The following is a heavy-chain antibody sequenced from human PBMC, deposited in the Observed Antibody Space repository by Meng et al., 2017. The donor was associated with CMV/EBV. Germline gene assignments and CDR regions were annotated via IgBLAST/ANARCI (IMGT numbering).Heavy chain of an antibody. J-gene: IGHJ4*02. CDR2: ISSSSSYI. Sequence: GESLKISCAASGFTFSSYSMNWVRQAPGKGLEWVSSISSSSSYIYYADSVKGRFTISRDNAKNSLYLQMNSLRAEDTAVYYCARWTARGYWGQGTLVTVSS. D-gene: IGHD3/OR15-3a*01. CDR1: GFTFSSYS. CDR3: ARWTARGY. V-gene: IGHV3-21*01.